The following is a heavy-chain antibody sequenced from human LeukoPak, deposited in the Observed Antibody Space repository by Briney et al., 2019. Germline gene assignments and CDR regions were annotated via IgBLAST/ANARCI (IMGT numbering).Heavy chain of an antibody. D-gene: IGHD2-21*02. J-gene: IGHJ4*02. CDR3: AKDISGGDCPDY. CDR2: ISSSSSYI. V-gene: IGHV3-21*01. Sequence: PGGSLRLSCAASGFTFSTYSMNWVRQAPGKGVEWVSSISSSSSYIHYADSVKGRFTISRDNAKNSLFLQMNSLRAEDTAVYYCAKDISGGDCPDYWGQGTLVTVSS. CDR1: GFTFSTYS.